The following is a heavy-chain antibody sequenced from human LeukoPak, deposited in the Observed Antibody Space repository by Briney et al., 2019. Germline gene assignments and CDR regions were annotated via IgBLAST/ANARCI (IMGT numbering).Heavy chain of an antibody. V-gene: IGHV7-4-1*01. CDR2: INTNTGNP. D-gene: IGHD3-10*01. CDR3: ARAGLLWFGELSGYYYMDV. CDR1: GYTFTSYA. Sequence: ASVKVSCKASGYTFTSYAMNWVRQAPGQGLEWMGWINTNTGNPTYAQGFTGRFVFSLDTSVSTAYLQIGSLKAEDTAVYYCARAGLLWFGELSGYYYMDVWGKGTTVTVSS. J-gene: IGHJ6*03.